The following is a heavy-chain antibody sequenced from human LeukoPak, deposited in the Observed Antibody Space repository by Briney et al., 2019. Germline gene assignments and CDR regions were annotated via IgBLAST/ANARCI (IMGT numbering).Heavy chain of an antibody. D-gene: IGHD3-10*01. J-gene: IGHJ4*02. CDR1: GYTFTGYY. Sequence: ASVKVSCKASGYTFTGYYMHWVRQVPGQGLEWMAWINPNSGGTNYAQKFQGRVTMTRDTSISTAYMELSRLRSDDTAVYYCARGDYYGSGSYSSHYFDYWGQGTLVTVSS. CDR3: ARGDYYGSGSYSSHYFDY. CDR2: INPNSGGT. V-gene: IGHV1-2*02.